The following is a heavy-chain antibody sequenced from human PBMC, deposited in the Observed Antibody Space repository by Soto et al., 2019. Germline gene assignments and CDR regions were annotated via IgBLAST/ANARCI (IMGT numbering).Heavy chain of an antibody. J-gene: IGHJ5*02. Sequence: ASVKVSCKASGYTFTSYAMHWVRQAPGQRLEWMGWINAGNGNTKYSQKFQGRVTITRDTFASTAYMELSSLRSEDTAVYYCAKANPFYCSGSSWYYGWFDPWGQRTLVTVSS. V-gene: IGHV1-3*01. D-gene: IGHD2-15*01. CDR1: GYTFTSYA. CDR2: INAGNGNT. CDR3: AKANPFYCSGSSWYYGWFDP.